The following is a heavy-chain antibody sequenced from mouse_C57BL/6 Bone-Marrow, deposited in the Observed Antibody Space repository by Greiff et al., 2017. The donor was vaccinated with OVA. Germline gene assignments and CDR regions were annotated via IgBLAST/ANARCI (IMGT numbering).Heavy chain of an antibody. CDR2: IDPSDSYT. J-gene: IGHJ4*01. Sequence: QVQLQQSGAELVKPGASVKLSCKASGYTFTSYWMQWVKQRPGQGLEWIGEIDPSDSYTNYNQKFKGKATLTVDTSSSTAYMQLSSLTSEDSAVYYCARKSQEVRYYYAMDYWGQGTSVTVSS. V-gene: IGHV1-50*01. CDR3: ARKSQEVRYYYAMDY. D-gene: IGHD2-14*01. CDR1: GYTFTSYW.